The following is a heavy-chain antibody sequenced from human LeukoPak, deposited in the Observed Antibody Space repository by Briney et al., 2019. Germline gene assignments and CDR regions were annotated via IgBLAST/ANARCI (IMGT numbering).Heavy chain of an antibody. J-gene: IGHJ4*02. CDR1: GFTFSSYA. V-gene: IGHV3-30*04. CDR2: ISYDGSNK. Sequence: PGRSLRLSCAASGFTFSSYAMHWVRQAPGKGLEWVAVISYDGSNKYYADSVKGRFTISRDNSKNTLYLQMNSLRAEDTAVYYCATVLSLGLRPPYWGQGTLVTVSS. D-gene: IGHD3-9*01. CDR3: ATVLSLGLRPPY.